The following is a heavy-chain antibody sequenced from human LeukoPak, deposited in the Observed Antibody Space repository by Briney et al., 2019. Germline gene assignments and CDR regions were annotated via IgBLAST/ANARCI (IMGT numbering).Heavy chain of an antibody. Sequence: SETLSLTCTVSGRSIRKSSYQWGRIRQPPGKGLEWIGSMFYRGSTYYNPSLKSRITVSVDTSKNQFSLKLTSVTASDTAVYYCARSLNSSWFGDYFDNWGLGTLVTVSS. CDR1: GRSIRKSSYQ. V-gene: IGHV4-39*01. J-gene: IGHJ4*02. CDR2: MFYRGST. CDR3: ARSLNSSWFGDYFDN. D-gene: IGHD3-16*01.